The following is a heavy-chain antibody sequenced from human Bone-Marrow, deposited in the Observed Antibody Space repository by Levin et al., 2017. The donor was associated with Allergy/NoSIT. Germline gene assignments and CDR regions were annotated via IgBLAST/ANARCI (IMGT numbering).Heavy chain of an antibody. V-gene: IGHV3-72*01. CDR1: GITFSDHH. J-gene: IGHJ6*02. CDR2: IRNKANGYTT. Sequence: GGSLRLSCAASGITFSDHHMDWVRQAPGKGLEWVGRIRNKANGYTTEYATSVEGRFVVSRDDSRSFLFLQMNSLKTDETAVYYCALTTQYNYVDYGLDVWGQGTTVTVSS. CDR3: ALTTQYNYVDYGLDV. D-gene: IGHD1-1*01.